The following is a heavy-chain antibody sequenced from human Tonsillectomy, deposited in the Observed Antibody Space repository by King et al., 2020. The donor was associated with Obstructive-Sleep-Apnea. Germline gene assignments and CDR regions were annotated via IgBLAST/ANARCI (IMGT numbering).Heavy chain of an antibody. CDR3: ARSLGESSGYYYGPWFDP. Sequence: VTLKESGPVLVKPTETLTLTCTVSGFSLSNARMGVSWIRQPPGKALEWLAHIFSNDEKSYNTSLKSRLTISKDTSKSQVVLTMTNMDPVDTATYYCARSLGESSGYYYGPWFDPWGQGTLVTVSS. V-gene: IGHV2-26*01. D-gene: IGHD3-22*01. CDR1: GFSLSNARMG. J-gene: IGHJ5*02. CDR2: IFSNDEK.